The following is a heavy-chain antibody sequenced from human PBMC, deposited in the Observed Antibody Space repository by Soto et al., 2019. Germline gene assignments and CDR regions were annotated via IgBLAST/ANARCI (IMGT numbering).Heavy chain of an antibody. V-gene: IGHV1-69*01. J-gene: IGHJ3*02. CDR3: ARVVSRVAAFDI. CDR2: MIPIFGTA. D-gene: IGHD2-15*01. Sequence: QVPLVQSGAEVKKPGSSVKVSCKASGGTFSSYAISWVRQAPGQGLEWMGGMIPIFGTANYAQKFQGRVTITADESTSTAYMELSSLRSEDTAVYYCARVVSRVAAFDIWGQGTMVTVSS. CDR1: GGTFSSYA.